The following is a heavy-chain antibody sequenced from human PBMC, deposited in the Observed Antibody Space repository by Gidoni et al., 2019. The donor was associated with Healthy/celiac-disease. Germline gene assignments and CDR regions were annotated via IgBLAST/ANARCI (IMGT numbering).Heavy chain of an antibody. Sequence: QVQLQQWGAGLLKPSETLSLTCAVYGGSFSGYYWSWICQPPGKGLEWIGEINHSGSPNYNPSLKSRVTISVDTSKNQFSLKLSSVTAADTAVYYCARGLSRYDFWSGLGPSYYFDYWGQGTLVTVSS. J-gene: IGHJ4*02. CDR3: ARGLSRYDFWSGLGPSYYFDY. CDR1: GGSFSGYY. V-gene: IGHV4-34*01. D-gene: IGHD3-3*01. CDR2: INHSGSP.